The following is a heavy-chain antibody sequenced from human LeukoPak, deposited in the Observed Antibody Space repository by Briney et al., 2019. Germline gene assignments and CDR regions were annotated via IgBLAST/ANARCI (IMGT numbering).Heavy chain of an antibody. D-gene: IGHD3-22*01. CDR3: ARGRLYYDSTYYFEY. CDR1: GGSISSSSYY. V-gene: IGHV4-39*07. Sequence: SETLSLTCTVSGGSISSSSYYWGWIRQPPGKGLEWIGSIYYSGSTYYNPSLKSRVTISVDTSKNQFSLKLSSVTAADTAVYYCARGRLYYDSTYYFEYWGQGTLVTVSS. J-gene: IGHJ4*02. CDR2: IYYSGST.